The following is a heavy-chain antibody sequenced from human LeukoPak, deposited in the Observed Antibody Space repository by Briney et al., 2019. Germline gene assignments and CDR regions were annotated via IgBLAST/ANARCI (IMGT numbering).Heavy chain of an antibody. V-gene: IGHV3-7*05. CDR2: MRQDGNDK. J-gene: IGHJ6*02. CDR3: AREVMWFGAHNHYYYYGMDV. D-gene: IGHD3-10*01. Sequence: GGSLRLSCAASGFTFNTYWMTWVRQAPGKGREWVANMRQDGNDKYYVDSVRGRFTISRDNAKNSLYLQMNSLRAEDTAVYYCAREVMWFGAHNHYYYYGMDVWGRGTTVTVSS. CDR1: GFTFNTYW.